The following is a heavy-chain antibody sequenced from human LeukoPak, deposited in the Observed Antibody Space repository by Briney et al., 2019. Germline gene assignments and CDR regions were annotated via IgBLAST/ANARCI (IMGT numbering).Heavy chain of an antibody. D-gene: IGHD1-26*01. CDR3: ARGYRGSYHTPFY. V-gene: IGHV4-38-2*02. CDR2: IYHGGNT. Sequence: KPSETLSLTCTVSGYSISSGYYWGWIRQPPGKGLEWIGSIYHGGNTYYNPSLESRVTISVDTSKNQFSLKLSSVTAADTAVYYCARGYRGSYHTPFYWGQGTLVTVSS. CDR1: GYSISSGYY. J-gene: IGHJ4*02.